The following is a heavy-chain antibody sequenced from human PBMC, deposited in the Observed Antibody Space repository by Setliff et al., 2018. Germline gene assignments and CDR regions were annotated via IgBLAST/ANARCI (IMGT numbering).Heavy chain of an antibody. CDR2: IYHSGST. CDR1: GYSISSGYY. V-gene: IGHV4-38-2*01. Sequence: PSETLSLTCAVSGYSISSGYYWGWIRQPPGKGLEWIGSIYHSGSTYYNPSLKSRVTISVDKSKNQFSLKLSSVTAADTAVYYCARHASSGLQTFDFWGQGALVTVSS. CDR3: ARHASSGLQTFDF. J-gene: IGHJ4*02. D-gene: IGHD6-13*01.